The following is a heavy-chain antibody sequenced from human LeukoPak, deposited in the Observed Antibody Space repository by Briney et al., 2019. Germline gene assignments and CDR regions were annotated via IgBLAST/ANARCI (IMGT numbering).Heavy chain of an antibody. Sequence: GGSLRLSCAASGFTFSKAWMTWVRQVPGKGLEWVARIKSKIDGGTTDYAAPMKGRFTISRDDSKNTLYLQMNSLKTEDTAVYYCTTQTLPDSWGQGTLVTVSS. CDR1: GFTFSKAW. J-gene: IGHJ5*01. CDR3: TTQTLPDS. CDR2: IKSKIDGGTT. V-gene: IGHV3-15*01.